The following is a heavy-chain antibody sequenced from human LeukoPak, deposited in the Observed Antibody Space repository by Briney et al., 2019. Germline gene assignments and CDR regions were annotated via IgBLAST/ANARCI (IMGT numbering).Heavy chain of an antibody. Sequence: ASVKVSCKASGYTFTSYGISWVRQAPGQGLEWMGWISAYNGNTNYAQKLQGRVTMTTDTSTSTAYMELRSLRSDDTAVYYCARVEHTESIVGAPYVDYWGQGTLVTVSS. J-gene: IGHJ4*02. D-gene: IGHD1-26*01. CDR1: GYTFTSYG. CDR2: ISAYNGNT. CDR3: ARVEHTESIVGAPYVDY. V-gene: IGHV1-18*01.